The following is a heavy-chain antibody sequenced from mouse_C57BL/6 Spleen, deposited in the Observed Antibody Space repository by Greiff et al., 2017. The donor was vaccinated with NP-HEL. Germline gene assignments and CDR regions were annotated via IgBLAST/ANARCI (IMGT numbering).Heavy chain of an antibody. CDR1: GFTFSDYG. CDR3: ADGYWDAMDY. V-gene: IGHV5-17*01. J-gene: IGHJ4*01. Sequence: EVKLMESGGGLVKPGGSLKLSCAASGFTFSDYGMHWVRQAPEKGLEWVAYISSGSSTIYYADTVKGRFTISRDNAKNTLFLQMTSLRSEDTAMYYCADGYWDAMDYWGQGTSVTVSS. CDR2: ISSGSSTI. D-gene: IGHD2-3*01.